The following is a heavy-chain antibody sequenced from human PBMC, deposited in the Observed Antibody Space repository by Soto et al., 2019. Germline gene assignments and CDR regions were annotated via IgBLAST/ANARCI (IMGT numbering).Heavy chain of an antibody. D-gene: IGHD5-12*01. J-gene: IGHJ4*02. Sequence: QVQLVQSGAEVKKPGSSVKVSCKASGGTFSTYTISRVRQAPGQGLEWMGRIIPILAIANYAQKFQGRVTITADKSTSTAYMELSSLRSEDTAVYYCARDPSAYDLPAYWGQGTLVTVSS. CDR2: IIPILAIA. V-gene: IGHV1-69*08. CDR1: GGTFSTYT. CDR3: ARDPSAYDLPAY.